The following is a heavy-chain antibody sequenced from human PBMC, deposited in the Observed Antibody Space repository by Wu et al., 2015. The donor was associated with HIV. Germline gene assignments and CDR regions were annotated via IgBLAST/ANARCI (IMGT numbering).Heavy chain of an antibody. V-gene: IGHV1-69*13. CDR3: ASGGRWLQVRGVYFDY. D-gene: IGHD5-24*01. J-gene: IGHJ4*02. CDR1: GGTFSSYA. Sequence: QVQLVQSGAEVKKPGSSVKVSCKASGGTFSSYAISWVRQAPGQGLEWMGRIIPIFGTANYAQKFQGRVTITADESTSTAYMELSSLRSEDTAVYYCASGGRWLQVRGVYFDYWGQGTLVTVSS. CDR2: IIPIFGTA.